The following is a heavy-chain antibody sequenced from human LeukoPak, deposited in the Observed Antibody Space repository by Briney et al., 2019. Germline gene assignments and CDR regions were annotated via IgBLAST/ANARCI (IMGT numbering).Heavy chain of an antibody. D-gene: IGHD3-16*01. J-gene: IGHJ4*02. V-gene: IGHV3-33*08. CDR3: TRWGAGGLTLDY. Sequence: PGGSLRLSCAASGFTFSSYGMQWVRQAPGKGLEWVAVIWNDGSQKYYGDSVKGRFTISKDNSRKTVNLQMDSLRAEDTAIYYCTRWGAGGLTLDYWGQGVLVTVSS. CDR1: GFTFSSYG. CDR2: IWNDGSQK.